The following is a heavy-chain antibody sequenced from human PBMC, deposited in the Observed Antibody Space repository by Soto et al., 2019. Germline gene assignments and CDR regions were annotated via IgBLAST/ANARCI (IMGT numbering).Heavy chain of an antibody. D-gene: IGHD6-19*01. CDR3: ANQEYSSGWYYYYYGMDF. CDR1: GFTFSSYA. V-gene: IGHV3-30-3*01. J-gene: IGHJ6*02. Sequence: QVQLVESGGGVVQPGRSLRLSCAASGFTFSSYAMHWVRQAPGKGLEWVAVISYDGSNKYYAESVQGRVTICRDNSKNTLYLQMTSLIAEDTVGSYCANQEYSSGWYYYYYGMDFWGQATTVTVSS. CDR2: ISYDGSNK.